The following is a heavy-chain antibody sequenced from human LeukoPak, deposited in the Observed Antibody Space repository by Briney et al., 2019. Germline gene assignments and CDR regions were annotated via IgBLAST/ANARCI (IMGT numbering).Heavy chain of an antibody. CDR2: VRLSGAT. J-gene: IGHJ4*02. V-gene: IGHV4-4*02. Sequence: SETPSLTCDVSGGSIMTTNWWSWVRQPPNKGLEWIGEVRLSGATNYNPSLESRVTMSIDTSKNHLSLELTSVTAADTAMYYCTRESGAFVPFGFCSQATLVTASS. CDR1: GGSIMTTNW. CDR3: TRESGAFVPFGF. D-gene: IGHD1-26*01.